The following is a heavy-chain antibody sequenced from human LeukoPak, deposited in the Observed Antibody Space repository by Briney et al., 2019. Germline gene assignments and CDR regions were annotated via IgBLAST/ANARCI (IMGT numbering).Heavy chain of an antibody. CDR2: ISWDGGST. V-gene: IGHV3-43*01. CDR3: AKPRTGDSSGFDY. J-gene: IGHJ4*02. Sequence: QPGGSLRLSCAASGFTFDDYTMHWVRQAPGKGLEWVSLISWDGGSTYYADSVKGRFTISRYNSKNSLYLQMNSLRTEDTALYYCAKPRTGDSSGFDYWGQGTLVTVSS. D-gene: IGHD3-22*01. CDR1: GFTFDDYT.